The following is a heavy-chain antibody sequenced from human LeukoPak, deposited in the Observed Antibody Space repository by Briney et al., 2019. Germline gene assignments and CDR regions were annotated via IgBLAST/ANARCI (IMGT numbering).Heavy chain of an antibody. V-gene: IGHV3-23*01. CDR3: ARDGPLDCSSTSCFWSYYYYYGMDV. D-gene: IGHD2-2*01. CDR1: GFTFSSYA. CDR2: ISGSGGST. Sequence: GGSLRLSCAASGFTFSSYAMGWVRQAPGKGLEWVSAISGSGGSTYYADSVKGRFTISRDNSKNTLYLQMNSLRAEDTAVYYCARDGPLDCSSTSCFWSYYYYYGMDVWGQGTTVTVSS. J-gene: IGHJ6*02.